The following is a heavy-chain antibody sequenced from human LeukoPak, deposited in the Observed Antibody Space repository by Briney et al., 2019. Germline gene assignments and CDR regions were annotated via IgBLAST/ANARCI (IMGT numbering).Heavy chain of an antibody. V-gene: IGHV3-20*04. Sequence: GGSLRLSCAASGFTFDDYGMSWVRQAPGKGLEWVSGINWNGGSTGYSDSVKGRFTISRDNAKNSLYLQMNSLRAEDTALYYCARMSVVRGEENYYYYYYMDVWGKGTTVTVSS. J-gene: IGHJ6*03. D-gene: IGHD3-10*01. CDR3: ARMSVVRGEENYYYYYYMDV. CDR1: GFTFDDYG. CDR2: INWNGGST.